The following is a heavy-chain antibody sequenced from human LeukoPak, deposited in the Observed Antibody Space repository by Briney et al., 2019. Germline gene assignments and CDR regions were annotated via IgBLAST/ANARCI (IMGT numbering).Heavy chain of an antibody. Sequence: GGSLRLSCAASGFTFSSYYMQWVRQAPGKGLVWVSGIKTDGSSTRYADPVKGRFTISRDNAKNTLYLQMNSLRAEDTAVYYCVRDRSGWAGDYWGQGTLVTVSS. CDR3: VRDRSGWAGDY. D-gene: IGHD6-19*01. CDR1: GFTFSSYY. J-gene: IGHJ4*02. V-gene: IGHV3-74*01. CDR2: IKTDGSST.